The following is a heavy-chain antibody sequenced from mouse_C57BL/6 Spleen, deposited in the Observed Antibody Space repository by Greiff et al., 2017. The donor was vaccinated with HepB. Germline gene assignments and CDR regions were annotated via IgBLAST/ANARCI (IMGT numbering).Heavy chain of an antibody. V-gene: IGHV3-1*01. D-gene: IGHD2-2*01. J-gene: IGHJ3*01. Sequence: VQLKESGPGMVKPSQSLSLTCTVTGYSITSGYDWHWIRHFPGNKLEWMGYISYSGSTNYNPSLKSRISITHDTSKNHFFLKLNSVTTEDTATYYCAREDGYDVGFAYWGQGTLVTVSA. CDR3: AREDGYDVGFAY. CDR1: GYSITSGYD. CDR2: ISYSGST.